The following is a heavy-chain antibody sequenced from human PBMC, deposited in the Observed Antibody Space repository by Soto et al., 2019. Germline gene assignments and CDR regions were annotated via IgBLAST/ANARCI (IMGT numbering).Heavy chain of an antibody. CDR2: INPNSGGT. CDR1: GYTFTGYY. D-gene: IGHD2-2*01. V-gene: IGHV1-2*04. Sequence: ASVKVSCKASGYTFTGYYMHWVRQAPGQGLEWMGWINPNSGGTNYAQKFQGWVTMTRDTSISTAYMELSRLRSDDTAVYYCARGLVPAAVGSFDYWGKGTLVTVSS. CDR3: ARGLVPAAVGSFDY. J-gene: IGHJ4*02.